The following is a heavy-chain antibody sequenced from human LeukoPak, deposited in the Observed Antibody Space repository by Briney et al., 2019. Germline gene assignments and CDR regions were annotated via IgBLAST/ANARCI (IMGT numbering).Heavy chain of an antibody. J-gene: IGHJ4*02. D-gene: IGHD3-10*01. CDR3: AKFSSGFTEFDY. V-gene: IGHV3-23*01. CDR1: GFTFSSYA. CDR2: ISGSGGST. Sequence: PGGSLRLSCAASGFTFSSYAMSWVRQAPGKGLEWVSAISGSGGSTYYADSVKGRFTISRGNSKNTLYLQMNSLRAEDTAVYYCAKFSSGFTEFDYWGRGALVTVSS.